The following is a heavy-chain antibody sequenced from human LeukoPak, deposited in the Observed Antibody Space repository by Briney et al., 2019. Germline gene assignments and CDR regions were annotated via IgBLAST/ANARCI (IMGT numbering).Heavy chain of an antibody. CDR3: ARAPVGDYYDSSGYYP. Sequence: SETLSLTCTVSGGSISSYYWSWIRQPPGKGLEWIGYIYYSGSTNYNPSLKNRVTISVDTSKNQFSLKLSSVTAADTAVYYCARAPVGDYYDSSGYYPWGQGTLVTVSS. CDR1: GGSISSYY. CDR2: IYYSGST. J-gene: IGHJ5*02. D-gene: IGHD3-22*01. V-gene: IGHV4-59*01.